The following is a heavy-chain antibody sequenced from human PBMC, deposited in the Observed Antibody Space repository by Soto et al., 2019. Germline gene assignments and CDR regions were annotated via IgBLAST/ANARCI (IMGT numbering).Heavy chain of an antibody. J-gene: IGHJ4*02. CDR3: ACGKYSDSSVDTNVDY. CDR1: GGSISSGGYS. CDR2: IYHSVST. V-gene: IGHV4-30-2*01. Sequence: QLQLQESGSGLVKPSQTLSLTCAVSGGSISSGGYSWSWIRQPPGKGLEWIGYIYHSVSTYYYPSCKSRDTMSVDRSKNQFSLKLSSVTAVDTAVDYCACGKYSDSSVDTNVDYWGQGTLVTVSS. D-gene: IGHD3-22*01.